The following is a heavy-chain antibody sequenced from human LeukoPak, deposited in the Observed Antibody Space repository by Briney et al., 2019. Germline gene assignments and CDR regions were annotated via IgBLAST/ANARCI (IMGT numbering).Heavy chain of an antibody. Sequence: SETLSLTCAVSGDSISSGPYSWSWIRQPPGKGLEWIGYIYHSGSTDYNPSLRSRVTISVDKSRNQFSLKLTSVTAADTAVYYCARTDVWFDPWGQGTLVTVSS. J-gene: IGHJ5*02. V-gene: IGHV4-30-2*01. CDR3: ARTDVWFDP. CDR2: IYHSGST. CDR1: GDSISSGPYS.